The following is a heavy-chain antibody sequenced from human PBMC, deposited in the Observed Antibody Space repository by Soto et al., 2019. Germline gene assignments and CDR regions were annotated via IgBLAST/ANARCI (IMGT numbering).Heavy chain of an antibody. CDR1: GGSISSNY. CDR2: IHYSGST. V-gene: IGHV4-59*01. CDR3: VKESRYSSGWVAGV. D-gene: IGHD6-25*01. Sequence: SETLSLTCTVSGGSISSNYWSWIRQPPGKGLEWIGYIHYSGSTNYNPSLKSRVTISVDTSKNQFSLKVSSVTAADTAVYYCVKESRYSSGWVAGVWGKGTTVTVSS. J-gene: IGHJ6*04.